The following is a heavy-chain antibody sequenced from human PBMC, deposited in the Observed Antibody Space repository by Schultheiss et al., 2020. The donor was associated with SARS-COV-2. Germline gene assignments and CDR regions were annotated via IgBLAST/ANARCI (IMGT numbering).Heavy chain of an antibody. Sequence: GSLRLSCTVSGGSISSSNWWSWVRQPPGKGLEWIGEIYHSGSTNYNPSLKRRVTISVDTSKNQFSLKLSSVTAADTAVYYCARSLLWFGELFSYFDYWGQGTLVTVSS. D-gene: IGHD3-10*01. J-gene: IGHJ4*02. V-gene: IGHV4-4*02. CDR3: ARSLLWFGELFSYFDY. CDR2: IYHSGST. CDR1: GGSISSSNW.